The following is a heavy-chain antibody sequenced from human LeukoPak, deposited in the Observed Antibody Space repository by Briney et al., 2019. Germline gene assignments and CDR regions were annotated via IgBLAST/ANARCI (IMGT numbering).Heavy chain of an antibody. Sequence: GGSLRLSCAASGFTFSNYAMSWVRQAPGKGLEWVSSISSSSSYIYYADSVKGRFTISRDNAKNSLYLQMNSLRAEDTAVYYCARDYYDSSGYYGGAFDIWGQGTMVTVSS. CDR2: ISSSSSYI. CDR3: ARDYYDSSGYYGGAFDI. CDR1: GFTFSNYA. D-gene: IGHD3-22*01. J-gene: IGHJ3*02. V-gene: IGHV3-21*01.